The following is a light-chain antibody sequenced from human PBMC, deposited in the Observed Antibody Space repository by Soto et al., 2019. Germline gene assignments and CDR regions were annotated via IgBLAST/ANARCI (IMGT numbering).Light chain of an antibody. CDR3: QQYGNSPYT. CDR2: GVS. V-gene: IGKV3-20*01. CDR1: QNVGSY. Sequence: EIVMTQSPATLSVSPGERATLSCRASQNVGSYLAWYQQKPGQAPRLLIYGVSKRAAGIPDRFSGSGSGTDFPLTINRLEPEDFALYYWQQYGNSPYTFGQGTKLEIK. J-gene: IGKJ2*01.